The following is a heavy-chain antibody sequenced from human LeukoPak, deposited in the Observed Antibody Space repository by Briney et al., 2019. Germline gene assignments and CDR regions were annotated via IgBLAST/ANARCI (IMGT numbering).Heavy chain of an antibody. D-gene: IGHD3-22*01. CDR2: INPNSGGT. J-gene: IGHJ4*02. CDR1: GYTFTGYY. V-gene: IGHV1-2*02. Sequence: ASVKVSCKASGYTFTGYYMHWVRQAPGQGLEWMGWINPNSGGTNYAQKFQGRVTMTRDTSISTAYMGLSRLRSDDTAVYYCARQERRPYYYDSSGYWPWGQGTLVTVSS. CDR3: ARQERRPYYYDSSGYWP.